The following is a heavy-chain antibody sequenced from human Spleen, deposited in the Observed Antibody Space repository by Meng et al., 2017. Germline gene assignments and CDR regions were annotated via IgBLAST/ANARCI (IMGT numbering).Heavy chain of an antibody. Sequence: QVQLQESGPGLVKPSQTLSLPCTVSGGSISSGDYYWSWIRQPPGRGLDWIGYIYYSGSTYYNPSLRSRVTISVDTSKNQFSLILTSVTAADTAVYFCARVETATTNPYFDYWGQGTLVTVSS. D-gene: IGHD5-24*01. CDR1: GGSISSGDYY. J-gene: IGHJ4*02. CDR3: ARVETATTNPYFDY. CDR2: IYYSGST. V-gene: IGHV4-30-4*01.